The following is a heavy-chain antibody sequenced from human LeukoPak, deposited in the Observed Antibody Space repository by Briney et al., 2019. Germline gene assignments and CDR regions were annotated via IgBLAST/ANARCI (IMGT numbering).Heavy chain of an antibody. CDR1: GFTFSSYW. D-gene: IGHD4-17*01. CDR3: ARTYGGYDDAFDI. J-gene: IGHJ3*02. Sequence: GGSLRLSCAASGFTFSSYWMHWVRQAPGKGLVWVSRINSDGSSTSYADSVKGRFTISRDNAKNTLYLQMNSLRAEDTAVYYCARTYGGYDDAFDIWGQGTMVTVPS. V-gene: IGHV3-74*01. CDR2: INSDGSST.